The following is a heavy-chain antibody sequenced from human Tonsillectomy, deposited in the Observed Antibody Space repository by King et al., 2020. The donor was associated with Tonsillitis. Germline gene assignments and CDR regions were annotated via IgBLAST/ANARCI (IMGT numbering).Heavy chain of an antibody. D-gene: IGHD3-10*01. CDR1: GFTFKNYA. CDR3: AKEGSVSAAVAAFDF. Sequence: VQLVESGGGLVQPGGSLRLSCAASGFTFKNYAMTWVRQAPGKGLEWVSTISGSGGHTYYGDSVKGRSTISRDNSRNTLYLQMNSLRVEDTAIYFCAKEGSVSAAVAAFDFWGQGTKVTVSS. V-gene: IGHV3-23*04. J-gene: IGHJ3*01. CDR2: ISGSGGHT.